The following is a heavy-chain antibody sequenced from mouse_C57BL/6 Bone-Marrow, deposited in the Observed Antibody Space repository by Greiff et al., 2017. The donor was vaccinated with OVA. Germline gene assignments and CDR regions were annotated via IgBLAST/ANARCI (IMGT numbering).Heavy chain of an antibody. CDR2: INYDGSST. CDR1: GFTFSDYY. Sequence: EVHLVESEGGLVQPGSSMKLSCTASGFTFSDYYMAWVRPVPEKGLEWVANINYDGSSTYYLDSLKSRFIISRDNAKNILYLQMSSLKSEDTATYYCARALATVVAPGWYFDVWGTGTTVTVSS. CDR3: ARALATVVAPGWYFDV. V-gene: IGHV5-16*01. D-gene: IGHD1-1*01. J-gene: IGHJ1*03.